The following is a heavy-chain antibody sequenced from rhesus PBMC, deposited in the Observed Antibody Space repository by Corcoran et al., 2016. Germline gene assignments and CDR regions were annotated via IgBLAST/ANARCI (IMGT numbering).Heavy chain of an antibody. D-gene: IGHD4-29*01. CDR1: GYTFTDYY. V-gene: IGHV1-111*02. J-gene: IGHJ4*01. Sequence: EVQLVQSGAEVKKPGASVKISCKASGYTFTDYYLHWVRQAPGKGHEWMGRVDPEDGEAIHEQKFQDRVTITADTSTDTAYMELSSLRSEGTAVYYCATGIGSVVDYWGQGVLVTVSS. CDR3: ATGIGSVVDY. CDR2: VDPEDGEA.